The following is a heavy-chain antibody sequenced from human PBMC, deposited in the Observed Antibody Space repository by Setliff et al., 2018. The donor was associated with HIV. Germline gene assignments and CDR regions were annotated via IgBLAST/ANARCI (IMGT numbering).Heavy chain of an antibody. CDR3: ARGVPLLPPHY. D-gene: IGHD2-21*02. CDR2: INTSGST. CDR1: GGSVSNYY. Sequence: SETLSLTCTVSGGSVSNYYWTWIRQSAGKGLEWIGHINTSGSTKYNPSPKSRLTISVDTSKSQFSLKLSSVTAADTAVYYCARGVPLLPPHYWGQGTLVTVSS. V-gene: IGHV4-4*07. J-gene: IGHJ4*02.